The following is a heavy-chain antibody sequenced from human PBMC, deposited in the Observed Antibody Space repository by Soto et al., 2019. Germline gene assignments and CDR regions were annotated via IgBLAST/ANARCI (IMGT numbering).Heavy chain of an antibody. CDR1: GGSISSGDYY. D-gene: IGHD3-10*01. CDR2: IYYSGST. CDR3: ARDAGYYGSGSYFVHGMDV. J-gene: IGHJ6*02. V-gene: IGHV4-30-4*01. Sequence: QVQLQESGPGLVKPSQTLSLTCTVSGGSISSGDYYWSWIRQPPGKGLEWIGYIYYSGSTYYNPSLKSRVTTSVDTSKNQFSLKLSSVTAADTAVYYCARDAGYYGSGSYFVHGMDVWGQGTTVTVSS.